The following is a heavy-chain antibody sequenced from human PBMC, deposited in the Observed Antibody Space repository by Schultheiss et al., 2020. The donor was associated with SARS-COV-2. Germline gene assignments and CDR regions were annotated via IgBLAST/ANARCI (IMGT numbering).Heavy chain of an antibody. CDR1: GGSISSYY. Sequence: SETLSLTCTVSGGSISSYYWSWIRQPAGKGLEWIGRIYTSGSTNYNPSLKSRVTISVDTSKNQFSLKLSSVTAADTAVYYCARVEMATSIGGYFDYWGQGTLVTVSS. V-gene: IGHV4-4*07. D-gene: IGHD5-24*01. J-gene: IGHJ4*02. CDR2: IYTSGST. CDR3: ARVEMATSIGGYFDY.